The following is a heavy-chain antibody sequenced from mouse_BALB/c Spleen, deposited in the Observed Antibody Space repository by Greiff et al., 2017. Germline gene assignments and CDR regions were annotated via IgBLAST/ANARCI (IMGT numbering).Heavy chain of an antibody. J-gene: IGHJ4*01. CDR2: ISSGSSTI. Sequence: EVKLMESGGGLVQPGGSRKLSCAASGFTFSSFGMHWVRQAPEKGLEWVAYISSGSSTIYYADTVKGRFTISRDNPKNTLFLQMTSLRSEDTAMYYCAGREGPMDYWGQGTSVTVSS. D-gene: IGHD3-3*01. CDR1: GFTFSSFG. V-gene: IGHV5-17*02. CDR3: AGREGPMDY.